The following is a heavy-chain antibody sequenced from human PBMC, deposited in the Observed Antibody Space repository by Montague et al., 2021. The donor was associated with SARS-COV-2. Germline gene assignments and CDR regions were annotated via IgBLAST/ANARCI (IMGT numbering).Heavy chain of an antibody. CDR3: AKLLPDGIVVATDIPFDS. CDR1: GGSFSGYY. V-gene: IGHV4-34*01. CDR2: INHSGST. D-gene: IGHD2-21*02. Sequence: SETLSLTCAVYGGSFSGYYWSWIRQPPGKGLEWIGEINHSGSTNYNPSLKSRVTISVDTSENQFSLKLRSVIAADTAVHYCAKLLPDGIVVATDIPFDSWGQGTLVTVSS. J-gene: IGHJ4*02.